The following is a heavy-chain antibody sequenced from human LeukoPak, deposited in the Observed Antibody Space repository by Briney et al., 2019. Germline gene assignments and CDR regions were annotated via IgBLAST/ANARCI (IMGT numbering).Heavy chain of an antibody. D-gene: IGHD3-10*01. CDR3: ASESIWFGELDAFDI. J-gene: IGHJ4*02. V-gene: IGHV3-11*05. CDR1: GFTFSDYY. CDR2: ISSSSSYA. Sequence: GGSLRLSCAASGFTFSDYYMSWNRQAPGKGLEWVSYISSSSSYANYADSVKGRFTISRDNSKNTLYLQMNSLRAADTAVYYCASESIWFGELDAFDIWGQGTLVTVSS.